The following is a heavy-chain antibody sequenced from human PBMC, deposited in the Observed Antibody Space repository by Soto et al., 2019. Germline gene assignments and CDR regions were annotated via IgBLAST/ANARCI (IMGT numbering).Heavy chain of an antibody. CDR3: AREHYGSGKVFDY. CDR2: INPNNGGT. CDR1: GYTFTGYY. Sequence: ASVKASCKASGYTFTGYYIHWVRQAPGQGLEWMGWINPNNGGTNYAKNFQGWVTMTRDTSISTAYMEVTRLKSDDTAVYYCAREHYGSGKVFDYWGPLTLVTVCS. D-gene: IGHD3-10*01. J-gene: IGHJ4*02. V-gene: IGHV1-2*04.